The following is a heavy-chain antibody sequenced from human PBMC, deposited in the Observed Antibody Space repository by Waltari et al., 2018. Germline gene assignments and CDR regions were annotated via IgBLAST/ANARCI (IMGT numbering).Heavy chain of an antibody. V-gene: IGHV3-21*01. CDR2: ISRSGLYI. D-gene: IGHD2-21*01. CDR1: GLIFSDYN. CDR3: ATSIARGGHFDM. Sequence: HLVESGGGLVKPGGSLRLSCGASGLIFSDYNINWVRQAPGKGLEGVSSISRSGLYIYYADSVRGRFIISRDNTGNALYLQMNSLRGEDTAVYYCATSIARGGHFDMWGQGTLVTVSS. J-gene: IGHJ4*02.